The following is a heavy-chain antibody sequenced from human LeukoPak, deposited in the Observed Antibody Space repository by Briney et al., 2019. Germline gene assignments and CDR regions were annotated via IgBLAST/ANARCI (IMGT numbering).Heavy chain of an antibody. J-gene: IGHJ4*02. CDR3: ARGPDIVVVPAAIIFDY. V-gene: IGHV4-34*01. CDR1: GGSFSGYY. CDR2: INHSGST. D-gene: IGHD2-2*01. Sequence: SETLSLTCVVYGGSFSGYYWSWIRQPPGKGLEWIGEINHSGSTNYNPSLKSRVTISVDTSKNQFSLKLSSVTAADTAVYYCARGPDIVVVPAAIIFDYWGQGTLVTVSS.